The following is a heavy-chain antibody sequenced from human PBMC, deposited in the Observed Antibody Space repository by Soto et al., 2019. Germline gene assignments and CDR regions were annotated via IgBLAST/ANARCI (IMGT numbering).Heavy chain of an antibody. J-gene: IGHJ4*02. CDR3: ARDYSPEYYDILTGSLAFDY. CDR1: GYTFTVYY. Sequence: KVSCQASGYTFTVYYMHWVRQAPGQGLEWMGWINPNSGGTNYAQKFQGRVTMTRDTSISTAYMELSRLRSDDTAVYCCARDYSPEYYDILTGSLAFDYWGQGTLVTVSS. D-gene: IGHD3-9*01. CDR2: INPNSGGT. V-gene: IGHV1-2*02.